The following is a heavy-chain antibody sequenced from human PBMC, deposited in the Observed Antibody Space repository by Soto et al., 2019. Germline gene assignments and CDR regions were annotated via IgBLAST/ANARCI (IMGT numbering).Heavy chain of an antibody. CDR2: IYHSGST. D-gene: IGHD3-22*01. V-gene: IGHV4-61*01. J-gene: IGHJ4*02. CDR3: ARARYDNSGYYAENYLDY. Sequence: SETLSLTCTVSGGSVRSDSFYWSWLRQPPGKGLEWIAFIYHSGSTNYNPSLNSRVTISVDTSKNLFSLKLTSVTAADTAIYYCARARYDNSGYYAENYLDYWGQVTLVTVSS. CDR1: GGSVRSDSFY.